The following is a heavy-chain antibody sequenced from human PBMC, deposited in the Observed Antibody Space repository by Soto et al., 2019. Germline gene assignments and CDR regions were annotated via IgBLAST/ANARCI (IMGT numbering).Heavy chain of an antibody. J-gene: IGHJ4*02. Sequence: QVQLVQSGAEEKKPGASVKVSCKASGYTFTSYAMHWVRQAPGQRLEWMGWINAGNGNTKYSQKFQGRVTITRDTSASTAYMELSSLRSEDTAGYYCARGTVVTHFDYLGQGTLVTVSS. CDR3: ARGTVVTHFDY. D-gene: IGHD2-15*01. CDR2: INAGNGNT. V-gene: IGHV1-3*05. CDR1: GYTFTSYA.